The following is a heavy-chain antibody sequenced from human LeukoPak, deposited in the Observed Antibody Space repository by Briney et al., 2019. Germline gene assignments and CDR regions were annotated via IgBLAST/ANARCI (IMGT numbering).Heavy chain of an antibody. J-gene: IGHJ4*02. Sequence: PGGSLRLSCAASGFTFSSYAMSWLRQAPGKGLEWVSAIIDGGGSTYYAASVKSRLTISRDNSKNTLYLQMNSLRAEDTAVYYCAKDQHRSGYYLDYFDYWGQGTLVTVSS. D-gene: IGHD3-3*01. CDR2: IIDGGGST. V-gene: IGHV3-23*01. CDR3: AKDQHRSGYYLDYFDY. CDR1: GFTFSSYA.